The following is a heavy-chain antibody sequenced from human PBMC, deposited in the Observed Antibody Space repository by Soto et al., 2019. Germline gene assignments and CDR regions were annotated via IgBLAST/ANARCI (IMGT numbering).Heavy chain of an antibody. V-gene: IGHV3-13*01. J-gene: IGHJ3*02. Sequence: GGSLRLSCAASGFTFSSYDMHWVRQATGKGLEWVSAIGTAGDTYYPGSVKGRFTISRENAKNSLYLQMNSLRAGDTAVYYCARTRAQDDAFDIWGQGTMVTVSS. CDR3: ARTRAQDDAFDI. CDR1: GFTFSSYD. CDR2: IGTAGDT.